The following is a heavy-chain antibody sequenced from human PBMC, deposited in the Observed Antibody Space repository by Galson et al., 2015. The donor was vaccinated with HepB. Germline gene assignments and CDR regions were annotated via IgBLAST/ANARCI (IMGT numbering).Heavy chain of an antibody. CDR2: IIPIFGTA. V-gene: IGHV1-69*13. CDR3: ATLKKESFEYYYYMDV. D-gene: IGHD3-10*01. J-gene: IGHJ6*03. Sequence: SVKVSCKASGGTFSSYAISWVRQAPGQGLEWMGGIIPIFGTANYAQKFQGRVTITADESTSTAYMELSSLRSEDTAVYYCATLKKESFEYYYYMDVWGKGTTVTVSS. CDR1: GGTFSSYA.